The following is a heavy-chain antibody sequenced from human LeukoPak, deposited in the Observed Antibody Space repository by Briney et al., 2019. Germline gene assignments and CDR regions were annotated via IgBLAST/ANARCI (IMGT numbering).Heavy chain of an antibody. J-gene: IGHJ4*02. CDR2: I. Sequence: GGSLRLSCAASGFTFRSYSMNWVRQAPGKGLEWVSSIKGRFTISRDNAKNSLYLQMNSLRAEDTAVYYCANNYYDSKGSFDYWGQGTLVTVSS. CDR1: GFTFRSYS. CDR3: ANNYYDSKGSFDY. D-gene: IGHD3-22*01. V-gene: IGHV3-21*01.